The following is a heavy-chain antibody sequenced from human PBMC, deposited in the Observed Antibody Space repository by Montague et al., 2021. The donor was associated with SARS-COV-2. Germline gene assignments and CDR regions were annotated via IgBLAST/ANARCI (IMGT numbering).Heavy chain of an antibody. V-gene: IGHV3-64*01. J-gene: IGHJ4*02. CDR2: ITNNGVST. CDR1: GFPFSTYA. D-gene: IGHD1-26*01. CDR3: ARSGLSGSYDY. Sequence: SLRLSCAASGFPFSTYAMHWVRQAPGKGLEFVSAITNNGVSTYYASSVKGRFTISRDNSKNTLYLQMGRLRSEDMAVYFCARSGLSGSYDYWGQGTLVTVSS.